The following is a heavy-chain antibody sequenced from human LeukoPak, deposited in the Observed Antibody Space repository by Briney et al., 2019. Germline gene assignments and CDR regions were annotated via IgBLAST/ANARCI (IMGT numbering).Heavy chain of an antibody. D-gene: IGHD1-14*01. CDR3: AKEGTELLPDY. CDR1: GFTFSSYG. J-gene: IGHJ4*02. Sequence: GRSLRLSCAASGFTFSSYGMHWVRQAPGKGLEWVAVISYDGSNKYYADSVKGRFTISRDNSKNTLYLQMNSLRAEDTAVYYCAKEGTELLPDYWGQGTLVTVSS. V-gene: IGHV3-30*18. CDR2: ISYDGSNK.